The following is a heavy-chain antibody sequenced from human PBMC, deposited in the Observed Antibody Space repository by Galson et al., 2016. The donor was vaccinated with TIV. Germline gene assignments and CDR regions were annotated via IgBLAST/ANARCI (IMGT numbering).Heavy chain of an antibody. CDR3: ATTWYDVWSDRSAMDV. J-gene: IGHJ6*02. Sequence: LSLTCTVSGGSIRSYYWNWIRQPAGKGLEWIGRIYVSGSINYNPSLKSRVTMSVDTSNNQFTLKLSSVTAADTAVYYCATTWYDVWSDRSAMDVWGQGTTVTVSS. CDR1: GGSIRSYY. D-gene: IGHD3-3*01. CDR2: IYVSGSI. V-gene: IGHV4-4*07.